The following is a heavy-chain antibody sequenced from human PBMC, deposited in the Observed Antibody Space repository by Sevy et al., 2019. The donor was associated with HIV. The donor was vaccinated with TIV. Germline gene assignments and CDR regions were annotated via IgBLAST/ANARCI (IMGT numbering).Heavy chain of an antibody. CDR3: AKPRRGWYVFDC. D-gene: IGHD6-19*01. J-gene: IGHJ5*01. Sequence: GGSLRLSCAASGLTFSSYAVSWVRQAPGKGLEWVSTITYSGSTYYADSVKGRFTISRDNSKNTLSLQMNSLRAEDTAVYYCAKPRRGWYVFDCWGLGTLVTVSS. V-gene: IGHV3-23*01. CDR2: ITYSGST. CDR1: GLTFSSYA.